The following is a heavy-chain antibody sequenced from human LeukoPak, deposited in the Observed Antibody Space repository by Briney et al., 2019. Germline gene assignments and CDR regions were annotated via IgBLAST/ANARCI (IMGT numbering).Heavy chain of an antibody. V-gene: IGHV4-4*07. J-gene: IGHJ4*02. D-gene: IGHD5-18*01. Sequence: SETLSLTCTVSGGSISSYYCSWIRQPAGNGLEWIGRIYTSGSANSNPSPKSRVTMSEDTSKNQFSLKLSSVTAADTAVYHCASLKLRPYVDTAMVDYWGQGTLVTLSS. CDR3: ASLKLRPYVDTAMVDY. CDR2: IYTSGSA. CDR1: GGSISSYY.